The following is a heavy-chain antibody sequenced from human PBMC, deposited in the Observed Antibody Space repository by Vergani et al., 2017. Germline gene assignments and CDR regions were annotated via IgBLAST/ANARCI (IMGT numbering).Heavy chain of an antibody. CDR2: INHSGST. D-gene: IGHD2-15*01. V-gene: IGHV4-34*01. Sequence: QVQLQQWGAGLLKPSETLSLTCAVYGGSFSGYYWSWIRQPPGKGLEWIGEINHSGSTNYNPSLKSRVTMSVDTSKNQFSLKLSSVTAADTAVYYCARGYCSGGSCLPANWGQGTLVTVSS. CDR3: ARGYCSGGSCLPAN. CDR1: GGSFSGYY. J-gene: IGHJ4*02.